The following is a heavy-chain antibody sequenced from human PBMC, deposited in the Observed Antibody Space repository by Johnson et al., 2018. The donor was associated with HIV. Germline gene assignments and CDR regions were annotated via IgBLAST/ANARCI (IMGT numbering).Heavy chain of an antibody. J-gene: IGHJ3*02. V-gene: IGHV3-13*01. CDR2: IGTAGDT. CDR1: GFTFSSYD. Sequence: VQLVESGGGLVQPGGSLRLSCAASGFTFSSYDMHWVRQATGKGLEWVSAIGTAGDTYYPGSVKGRFTISRENAKNSLYLQMNSLRAGDTGVYYCARARDSWSSSWLSRDNSFDIWGQGTMVTVSS. D-gene: IGHD6-13*01. CDR3: ARARDSWSSSWLSRDNSFDI.